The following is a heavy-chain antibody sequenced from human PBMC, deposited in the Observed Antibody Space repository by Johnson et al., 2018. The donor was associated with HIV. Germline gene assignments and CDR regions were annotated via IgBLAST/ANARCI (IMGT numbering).Heavy chain of an antibody. CDR2: ISWNSGSI. CDR1: GFTFDDYA. V-gene: IGHV3-9*01. Sequence: EVQLVESGGGLVQPGRSLRLSCAASGFTFDDYAMHWVRQAPGKGLEWVSGISWNSGSIGYADSVKGRFTISRDNAKNTLYLQMNSLRAEDTAVYYCARGRYAFDIWGQGTMVTVSS. J-gene: IGHJ3*02. CDR3: ARGRYAFDI.